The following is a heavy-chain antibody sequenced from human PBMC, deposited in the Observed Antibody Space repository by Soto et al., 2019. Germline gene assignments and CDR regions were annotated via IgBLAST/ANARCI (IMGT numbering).Heavy chain of an antibody. CDR1: GFTFSNYA. CDR2: ISYDGSNK. D-gene: IGHD6-19*01. J-gene: IGHJ5*02. V-gene: IGHV3-30-3*01. CDR3: ARDLEVAVAGA. Sequence: QVQLVESGGGVVQPGRSLRLSCAASGFTFSNYAMHWVRQAPGKGLEWVAVISYDGSNKYYADSVKGRFTISRDNPKNTLYLQMNSLRAEDTAVYYCARDLEVAVAGAWGQGTLVTVSS.